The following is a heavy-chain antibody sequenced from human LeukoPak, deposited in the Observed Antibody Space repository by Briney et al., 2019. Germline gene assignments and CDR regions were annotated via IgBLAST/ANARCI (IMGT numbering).Heavy chain of an antibody. CDR1: GGSISSYY. V-gene: IGHV4-4*09. CDR2: IYSSGST. CDR3: ARHLKAGMVFDP. D-gene: IGHD2-8*01. J-gene: IGHJ5*02. Sequence: SETLSLTCTVSGGSISSYYWSWIRQPPGKGLEWIGYIYSSGSTNYNPSLKSRVTISVDASKNLFSLKLSPVTAADTAVYYCARHLKAGMVFDPWGQGTLVTVSS.